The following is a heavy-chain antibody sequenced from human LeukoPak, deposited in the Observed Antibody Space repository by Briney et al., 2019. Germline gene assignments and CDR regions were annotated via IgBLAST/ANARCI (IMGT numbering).Heavy chain of an antibody. V-gene: IGHV4-39*01. CDR2: IYYFGSA. J-gene: IGHJ5*02. CDR3: ARQIYRIYVSSWFDP. Sequence: SETLSPTCTVSGDSMNNTNYYWAWIRQPPGKGLEWIGSIYYFGSAYYKPSLWGRVTLSVDTSKNQFSLRLSSVTATDTAVYYCARQIYRIYVSSWFDPWGQGTLVTVSS. D-gene: IGHD4-11*01. CDR1: GDSMNNTNYY.